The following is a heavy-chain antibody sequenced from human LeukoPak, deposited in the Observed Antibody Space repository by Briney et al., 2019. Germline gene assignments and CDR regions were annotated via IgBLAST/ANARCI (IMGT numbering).Heavy chain of an antibody. CDR1: GYTFTDYY. J-gene: IGHJ4*02. V-gene: IGHV1-2*02. D-gene: IGHD3-3*01. CDR2: INPDSGYT. CDR3: ARGSRITIFGVVIPFDY. Sequence: ASVKVSCKTSGYTFTDYYIHWVRQAPGQGLEWMGWINPDSGYTNYAQKFQGRATMTRDTSTSTVYMELSSLRSEDTAVYYCARGSRITIFGVVIPFDYWGQGTLVTVSS.